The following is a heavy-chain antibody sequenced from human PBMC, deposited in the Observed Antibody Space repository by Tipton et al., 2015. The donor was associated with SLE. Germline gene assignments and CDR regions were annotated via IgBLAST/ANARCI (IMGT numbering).Heavy chain of an antibody. V-gene: IGHV4-61*02. D-gene: IGHD6-13*01. CDR1: GGSLSSGSYY. CDR3: ARVMWAAAAATWWFDP. Sequence: TLSLTCTVSGGSLSSGSYYWSWIRQPAGKGLEWIGRNYTSGSTNYNPSLKSRVTISVDTSTNQFSLKLSSVTAADTAVYYCARVMWAAAAATWWFDPWGQGTLVTVSS. J-gene: IGHJ5*02. CDR2: NYTSGST.